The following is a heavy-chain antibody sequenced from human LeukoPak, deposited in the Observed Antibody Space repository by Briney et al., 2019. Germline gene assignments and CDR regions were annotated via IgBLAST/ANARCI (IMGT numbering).Heavy chain of an antibody. V-gene: IGHV1-2*06. CDR3: ARVPLGYGGSYELVY. CDR1: GYTFTGYY. J-gene: IGHJ4*02. Sequence: ASVKVSCKASGYTFTGYYMHRVRQAPGQGLEWMGRINPNSGGTNYAQKFQGRVTMTRDTSISTAYMELSRLGSDDTAVYYCARVPLGYGGSYELVYWGQGTLVTVSS. CDR2: INPNSGGT. D-gene: IGHD1-26*01.